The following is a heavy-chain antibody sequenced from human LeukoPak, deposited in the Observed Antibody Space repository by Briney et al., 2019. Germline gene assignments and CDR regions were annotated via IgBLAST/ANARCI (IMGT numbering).Heavy chain of an antibody. V-gene: IGHV1-3*01. CDR3: ARYMTVSGLRSTKGY. D-gene: IGHD6-19*01. Sequence: ASVKVSCKASGYSFTTFSIHWVRQAPGQSLEWMGRINSDNGDTEYPQRFQGRLTFTRDTSATTAYMELSSLTSEDTAVYYCARYMTVSGLRSTKGYWGQGTLVTVSS. CDR1: GYSFTTFS. J-gene: IGHJ4*02. CDR2: INSDNGDT.